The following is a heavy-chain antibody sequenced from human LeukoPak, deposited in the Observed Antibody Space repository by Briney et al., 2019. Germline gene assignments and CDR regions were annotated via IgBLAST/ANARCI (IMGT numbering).Heavy chain of an antibody. Sequence: ASVKVSCKASGYTFTSYDINWVRQATGQGLEWMGWMNPNSGNTGYAQKFQGRVTITRNTSISTAYMELSSLRSEDTAVYYCAREGDSSGYYWRNAFDIWGQGTMVTVSS. CDR1: GYTFTSYD. V-gene: IGHV1-8*03. CDR2: MNPNSGNT. D-gene: IGHD3-22*01. CDR3: AREGDSSGYYWRNAFDI. J-gene: IGHJ3*02.